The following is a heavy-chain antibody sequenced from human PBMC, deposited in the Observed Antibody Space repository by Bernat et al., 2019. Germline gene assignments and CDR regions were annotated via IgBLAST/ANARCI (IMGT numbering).Heavy chain of an antibody. CDR2: INHSGST. J-gene: IGHJ4*02. V-gene: IGHV4-34*01. D-gene: IGHD3-16*01. CDR1: GGSFSNYY. CDR3: ARGRFWGY. Sequence: QVQLQQWGAGLLKPSETLSLTCAVYGGSFSNYYWSWIRQPPGKGLEWIGEINHSGSTNYNPSLKSRVTISVDTSKNQFSLKLSSVTAADTAVYYCARGRFWGYWGQGTLVTVSS.